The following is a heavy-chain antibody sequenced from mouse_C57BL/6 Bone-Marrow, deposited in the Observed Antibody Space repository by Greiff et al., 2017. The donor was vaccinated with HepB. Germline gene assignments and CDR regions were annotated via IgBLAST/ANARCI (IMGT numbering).Heavy chain of an antibody. Sequence: VQLQQSGAELVRPGTSVKVSCKASGYAFTNYLIEWVKQRPGQGLEWIGLINPGSGGTNYNEKFKGKATLTADKSSSTAYMELSSLTSEDSAVYFCARSVVGAMDYWGQGTAATVTS. J-gene: IGHJ4*01. CDR1: GYAFTNYL. CDR3: ARSVVGAMDY. CDR2: INPGSGGT. V-gene: IGHV1-54*01. D-gene: IGHD1-1*01.